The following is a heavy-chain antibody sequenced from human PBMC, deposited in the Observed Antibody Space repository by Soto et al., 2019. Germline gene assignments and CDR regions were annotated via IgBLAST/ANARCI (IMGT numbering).Heavy chain of an antibody. D-gene: IGHD3-3*01. V-gene: IGHV4-34*01. CDR1: GGSFRNYY. CDR2: VNHSGEA. CDR3: ARAERLPRPWLDT. J-gene: IGHJ5*02. Sequence: PSETLSLTCGVYGGSFRNYYWIWVRQPPGKGLEWIGEVNHSGEATYNPSLQSRITISLDTSNSQFSLKLTSVTAADTAMYFCARAERLPRPWLDTWGQGTQVTVYS.